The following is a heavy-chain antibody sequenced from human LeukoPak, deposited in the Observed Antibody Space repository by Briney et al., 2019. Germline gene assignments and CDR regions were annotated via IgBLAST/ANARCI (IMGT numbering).Heavy chain of an antibody. D-gene: IGHD2-15*01. V-gene: IGHV3-23*01. J-gene: IGHJ6*02. CDR3: AKIVTYYYYYGMDV. CDR2: ISGSGGST. Sequence: GGSLRLSCAASGFTLSSYAMSWVRQAPGKGLEWVSAISGSGGSTYYADSVKGRFTISRDNSKNTLYLQMNSLRAEDTAVYYCAKIVTYYYYYGMDVWGQGTTVTVSS. CDR1: GFTLSSYA.